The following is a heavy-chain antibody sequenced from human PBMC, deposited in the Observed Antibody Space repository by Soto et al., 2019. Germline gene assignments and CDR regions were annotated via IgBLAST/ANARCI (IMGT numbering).Heavy chain of an antibody. CDR1: GDSMSSSDYY. J-gene: IGHJ4*02. CDR2: IYYSGST. CDR3: ARRTVNIRTFYSGLKTHCFDY. Sequence: QLQLHESGPGLVKPSETLSLTCAVSGDSMSSSDYYWGWIRQPPGKGLEWIGSIYYSGSTYYNPSLQSRVAISVDTSKKQFCLKLKSVTAADTAIYYCARRTVNIRTFYSGLKTHCFDYWGQGAPVTVSS. D-gene: IGHD6-25*01. V-gene: IGHV4-39*01.